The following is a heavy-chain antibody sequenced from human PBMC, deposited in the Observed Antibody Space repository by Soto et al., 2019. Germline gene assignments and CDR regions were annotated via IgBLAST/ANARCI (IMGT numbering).Heavy chain of an antibody. V-gene: IGHV3-30*18. CDR1: GFSFSSYG. J-gene: IGHJ5*02. CDR3: AKVLFSGGSSPNWLAP. CDR2: ISYDGSNK. Sequence: GGSLRLSCAASGFSFSSYGMHWVRQAPGKGLEWVALISYDGSNKFYADSVKGRFTISRDNSKNTLYLQVNSLRAEDTAVYYRAKVLFSGGSSPNWLAPWGQGTLVPVSS. D-gene: IGHD1-26*01.